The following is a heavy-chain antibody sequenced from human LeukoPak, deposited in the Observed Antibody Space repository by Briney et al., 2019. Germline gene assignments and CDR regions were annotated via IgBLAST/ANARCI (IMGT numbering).Heavy chain of an antibody. J-gene: IGHJ6*03. CDR1: NDSISSSGYY. V-gene: IGHV4-39*01. CDR2: FYYSGST. Sequence: PSETLSLTCTVSNDSISSSGYYWGWIRQPPGKGLEWIGSFYYSGSTYYSPSLKSRVTISVGTSKNQFSLKLSSVIATDTAVYYCARQNYMDVWGKGTTVTVSS. CDR3: ARQNYMDV.